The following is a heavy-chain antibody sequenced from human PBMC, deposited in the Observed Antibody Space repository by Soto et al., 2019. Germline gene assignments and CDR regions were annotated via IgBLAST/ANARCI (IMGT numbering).Heavy chain of an antibody. Sequence: PSETLSLTCTVSGGSISSYYWSWIRQPPGKGLEWIGYIYYSGSTNYNPSLKGRVTISVDTSKNQFSLKLSSVTAADTAVYYCAREGYGATTGGFDYWGQGTLVTVSS. CDR1: GGSISSYY. J-gene: IGHJ4*02. D-gene: IGHD1-1*01. V-gene: IGHV4-59*01. CDR2: IYYSGST. CDR3: AREGYGATTGGFDY.